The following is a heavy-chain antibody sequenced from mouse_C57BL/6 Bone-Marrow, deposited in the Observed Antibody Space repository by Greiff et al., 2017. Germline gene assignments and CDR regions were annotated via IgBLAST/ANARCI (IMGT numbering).Heavy chain of an antibody. V-gene: IGHV1-78*01. CDR2: IYPRDGST. CDR3: ASPNYYGSSYWYFDV. D-gene: IGHD1-1*01. J-gene: IGHJ1*03. Sequence: SDAELVKPGASVKISCKVSGYTFTDHTIHWMKQRPEQGLEWIGYIYPRDGSTKYNEKFKGKATLTADKSSSTAYMQLNSLTSEDSAVYFCASPNYYGSSYWYFDVWGTGTTVTVSS. CDR1: GYTFTDHT.